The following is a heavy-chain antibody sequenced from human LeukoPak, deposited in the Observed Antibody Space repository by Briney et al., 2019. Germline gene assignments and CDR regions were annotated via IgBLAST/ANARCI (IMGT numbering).Heavy chain of an antibody. Sequence: SETLSLTCAVSGGSISSGGYYWSWIRQPPGKGLEWIGYIYYSGSTNYNPSLKSRVTISVDTSKNQFSLKLSSVTAADTAVYYCARGTSSWYDYFQHWGQGTLVTVSS. J-gene: IGHJ1*01. CDR2: IYYSGST. CDR3: ARGTSSWYDYFQH. V-gene: IGHV4-61*08. D-gene: IGHD6-13*01. CDR1: GGSISSGGYY.